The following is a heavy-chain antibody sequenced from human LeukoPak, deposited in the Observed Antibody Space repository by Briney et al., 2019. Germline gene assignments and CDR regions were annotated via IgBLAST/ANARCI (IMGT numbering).Heavy chain of an antibody. D-gene: IGHD3-10*01. Sequence: SETLSLTCAVYGGSFSGYYWSWIRQPPGKGLEWIGEINHSGSTSYNPSLKSRVTISVDTSKNQFSLKLSSVTAADTAVYYCARVRRITMVRGPFGPWGQGTLVTVSS. CDR3: ARVRRITMVRGPFGP. CDR1: GGSFSGYY. V-gene: IGHV4-34*01. J-gene: IGHJ5*02. CDR2: INHSGST.